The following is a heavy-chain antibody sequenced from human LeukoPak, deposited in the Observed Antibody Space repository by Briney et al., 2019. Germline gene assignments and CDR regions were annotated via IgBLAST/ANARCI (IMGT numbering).Heavy chain of an antibody. D-gene: IGHD1-26*01. CDR3: AKAPRVGATTNFDY. Sequence: PGGSLRLSXAASGFTFSSSAMSWVRQAPGKGMEWLSVITGSAGSTYYADSVKGRFTISRDNSKNTLYLQMNSLTADDTAIYYCAKAPRVGATTNFDYWGQGTLVTVSS. CDR1: GFTFSSSA. CDR2: ITGSAGST. J-gene: IGHJ4*02. V-gene: IGHV3-23*01.